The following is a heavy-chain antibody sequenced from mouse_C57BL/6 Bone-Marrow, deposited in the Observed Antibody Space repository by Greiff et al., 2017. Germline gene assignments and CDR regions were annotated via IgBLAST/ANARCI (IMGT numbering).Heavy chain of an antibody. Sequence: EVNLVESGGGLVQPGESLKLSCESNEYEFPSHDMSWVRKTPEKRLELVAAINSDGGSTYYPDTMERRFIISRDQTKKTLYLQMSSLRSEDTDLYKYYYAMDYWGQGTSVTVSS. V-gene: IGHV5-2*01. J-gene: IGHJ4*01. CDR3: YYAMDY. CDR1: EYEFPSHD. CDR2: INSDGGST.